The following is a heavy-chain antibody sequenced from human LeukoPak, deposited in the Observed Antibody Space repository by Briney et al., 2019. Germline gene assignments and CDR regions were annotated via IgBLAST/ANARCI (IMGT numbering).Heavy chain of an antibody. V-gene: IGHV3-74*01. D-gene: IGHD1-26*01. CDR1: GFTLSGYW. Sequence: PGGSLGLSCAASGFTLSGYWMQWVRQAPGKGLVWVSRINSDGSTTTYADSVKGRFTISRDNAKNTLYLQMNSLRAEDTAMYYCARDGPSVGATIDYWGQGTLVTVSS. CDR3: ARDGPSVGATIDY. J-gene: IGHJ4*02. CDR2: INSDGSTT.